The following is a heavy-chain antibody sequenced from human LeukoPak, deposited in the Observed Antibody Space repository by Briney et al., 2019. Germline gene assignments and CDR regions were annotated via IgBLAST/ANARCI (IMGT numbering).Heavy chain of an antibody. J-gene: IGHJ4*02. V-gene: IGHV3-74*01. D-gene: IGHD4-17*01. CDR2: INSDGSST. CDR3: ARAPYGDFHSPFDY. CDR1: GLTFSSYW. Sequence: GGSLRLPCAASGLTFSSYWMHWVRQAPGKGLVWVSRINSDGSSTSYADSLKGRITISRDNAKNTLYLQMNSLRAEDTAVYYCARAPYGDFHSPFDYWGQGTLVTVSS.